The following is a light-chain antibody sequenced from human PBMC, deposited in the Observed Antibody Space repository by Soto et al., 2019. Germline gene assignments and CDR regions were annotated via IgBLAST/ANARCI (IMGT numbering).Light chain of an antibody. V-gene: IGKV1-5*01. Sequence: DIQMTQSPSTLSASVGDRVTITCRASQSISSWLAWYQQKPGKAPDLLIYDASSLKSGGPSRFSGSGSGTEFTLTISSLQPDDFATYYCQQYNTYPWTFGQGTKVDIK. CDR2: DAS. J-gene: IGKJ1*01. CDR3: QQYNTYPWT. CDR1: QSISSW.